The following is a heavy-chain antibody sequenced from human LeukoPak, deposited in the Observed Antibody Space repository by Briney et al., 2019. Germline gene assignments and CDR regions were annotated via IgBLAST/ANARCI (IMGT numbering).Heavy chain of an antibody. CDR1: GYTFTGYY. V-gene: IGHV1-2*02. CDR2: INPNSGGT. Sequence: ASVKVSCKASGYTFTGYYMHWVRQAPGQGLEWMGWINPNSGGTNYAQQFQGRVTMTRDTSISTAYMELSRLRSDDWAVYYCAAIGVRGFGELLTYDYWGQGTLVTVSS. J-gene: IGHJ4*02. CDR3: AAIGVRGFGELLTYDY. D-gene: IGHD3-10*01.